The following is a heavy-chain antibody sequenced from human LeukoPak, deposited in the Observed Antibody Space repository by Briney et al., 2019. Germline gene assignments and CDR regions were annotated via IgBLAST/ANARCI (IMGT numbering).Heavy chain of an antibody. CDR1: GFTVSSNY. D-gene: IGHD6-13*01. J-gene: IGHJ4*02. CDR3: ASDSSSWYYFDY. V-gene: IGHV3-53*01. CDR2: IYSGGST. Sequence: GGSLRLSCAASGFTVSSNYMSWVRQAPGKGLEWVSVIYSGGSTNYADSVRGRFTISRDNSKNTLYLQMNSLRDEDTAVYYCASDSSSWYYFDYWGQGTLVTVSS.